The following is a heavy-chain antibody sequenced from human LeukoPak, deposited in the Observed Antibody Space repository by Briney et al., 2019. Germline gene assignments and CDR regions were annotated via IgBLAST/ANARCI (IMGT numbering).Heavy chain of an antibody. CDR1: GGTFSSYA. CDR2: IIPIFGTA. CDR3: ARLAWGYKTMDV. Sequence: GSSVKVSCKASGGTFSSYAISWVRQAPGQGLEWMGGIIPIFGTANYAQKFQGRVTITTDESTSTAYMELSSLRSEDTAVYYCARLAWGYKTMDVWGKGTTVTVSS. V-gene: IGHV1-69*05. D-gene: IGHD5-24*01. J-gene: IGHJ6*04.